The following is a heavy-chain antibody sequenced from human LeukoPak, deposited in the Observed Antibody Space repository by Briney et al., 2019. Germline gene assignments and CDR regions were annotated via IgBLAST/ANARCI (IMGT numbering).Heavy chain of an antibody. Sequence: GASVKVSCKAPGGTFSSYAISWVRQAPGQGLEWMGRIIPIFGTANYAQKFQGRVTITTDESTSTAYMELSSLRSEDTAVYYCARDYRVVVPAATEYYYYYMDVWGKGATVTVSS. D-gene: IGHD2-2*01. CDR2: IIPIFGTA. CDR3: ARDYRVVVPAATEYYYYYMDV. V-gene: IGHV1-69*05. J-gene: IGHJ6*03. CDR1: GGTFSSYA.